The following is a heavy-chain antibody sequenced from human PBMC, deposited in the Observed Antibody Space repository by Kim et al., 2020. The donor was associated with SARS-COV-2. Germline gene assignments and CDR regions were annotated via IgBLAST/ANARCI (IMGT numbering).Heavy chain of an antibody. Sequence: SETLSLTCTVSGGSVTSGGAYWTWIRQPPGKGLEWIGYIHNSGSTNYNASLTSRVTITEDTSRDQFSLTLKSVTAADTAMYYCARDVCIAGAHDGFDVWGQGTMVTVSS. D-gene: IGHD1-26*01. V-gene: IGHV4-61*08. J-gene: IGHJ3*01. CDR3: ARDVCIAGAHDGFDV. CDR2: IHNSGST. CDR1: GGSVTSGGAY.